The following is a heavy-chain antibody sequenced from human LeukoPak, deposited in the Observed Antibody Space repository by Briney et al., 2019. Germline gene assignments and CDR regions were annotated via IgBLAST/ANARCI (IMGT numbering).Heavy chain of an antibody. CDR1: GFTFTNYG. CDR2: ISSSSSYI. J-gene: IGHJ4*02. CDR3: ARGVIHYYGSGSYSWDY. V-gene: IGHV3-21*01. D-gene: IGHD3-10*01. Sequence: GGSLRLSCAASGFTFTNYGMHWVRQAPGKGLEWVSSISSSSSYIYYADSVKGRFTISRDNAKNSLYLQMNSLRAEDTAVYYCARGVIHYYGSGSYSWDYWGQGTLVTVSS.